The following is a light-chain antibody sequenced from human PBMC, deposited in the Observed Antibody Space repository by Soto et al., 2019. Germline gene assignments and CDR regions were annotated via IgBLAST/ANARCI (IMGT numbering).Light chain of an antibody. CDR3: QQYNSYPWT. J-gene: IGKJ1*01. CDR1: QSISSW. V-gene: IGKV1-5*01. Sequence: DIKMTQSPSTLSASEGDRVTITCRASQSISSWLAWYQQKPGKAPKLLIYDASSLESGVPSRFSGSGSGTEFTLTISSLQPDDFATYYCQQYNSYPWTFGQGTKVDNK. CDR2: DAS.